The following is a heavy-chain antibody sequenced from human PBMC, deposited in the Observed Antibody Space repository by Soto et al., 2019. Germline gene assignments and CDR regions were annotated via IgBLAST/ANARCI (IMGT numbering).Heavy chain of an antibody. CDR2: IYYSGTI. V-gene: IGHV4-59*11. CDR3: AKDLVNSRAAGPGVDV. Sequence: SHTLSLACPVACGSISRHYSNWFRQPPGKGLEWIGYIYYSGTINYNPSLESRVTISVDTSKSQLSLKLNSVTAADTAVYYCAKDLVNSRAAGPGVDVWGQGTTVTVSS. J-gene: IGHJ6*02. CDR1: CGSISRHY. D-gene: IGHD6-13*01.